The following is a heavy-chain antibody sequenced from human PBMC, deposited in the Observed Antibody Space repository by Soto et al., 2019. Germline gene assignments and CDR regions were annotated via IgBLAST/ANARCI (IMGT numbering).Heavy chain of an antibody. V-gene: IGHV4-34*01. D-gene: IGHD3-22*01. CDR3: ARGGYFDY. CDR1: GGSFSGYY. J-gene: IGHJ4*02. CDR2: INHSGST. Sequence: QVQLQQWGAGLLKPSETLSLTCAVYGGSFSGYYWSWIRQPPGKGLEWIGEINHSGSTNYNPSLKSRVTISVDPSKNQFSLKLSSVTAADTAVYYCARGGYFDYWGQGTLVTVSS.